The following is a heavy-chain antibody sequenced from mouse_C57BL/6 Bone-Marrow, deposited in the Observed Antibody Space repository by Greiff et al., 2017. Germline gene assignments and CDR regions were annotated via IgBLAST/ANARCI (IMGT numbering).Heavy chain of an antibody. CDR1: GYTFTSYW. D-gene: IGHD2-1*01. V-gene: IGHV1-61*01. CDR3: ARSGGNYGDYYAMDY. CDR2: IYPSDSET. Sequence: LQQPGAELVRPGSSVKLSCKASGYTFTSYWMDWVKQRPGQGLEWIGNIYPSDSETHYNQKFKDKATLTVDKSSSTAYMQLSSLTSEDSAVYYCARSGGNYGDYYAMDYWGQGTSVTVSS. J-gene: IGHJ4*01.